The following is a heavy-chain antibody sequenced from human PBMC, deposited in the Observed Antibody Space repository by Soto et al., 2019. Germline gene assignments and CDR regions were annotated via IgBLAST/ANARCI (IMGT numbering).Heavy chain of an antibody. D-gene: IGHD2-15*01. CDR3: ATSGQKGY. V-gene: IGHV1-69*02. CDR2: IIPMVGIK. CDR1: GGTFSSYT. Sequence: QVQLVQSGAEVKKPGSSVKVSCKASGGTFSSYTISWIRQAPGQGLAWMGRIIPMVGIKNYAQKFQGRVTLTADKSPSTAYMELSSLRSEDTAIDYCATSGQKGYWGQGTLVTVSS. J-gene: IGHJ4*02.